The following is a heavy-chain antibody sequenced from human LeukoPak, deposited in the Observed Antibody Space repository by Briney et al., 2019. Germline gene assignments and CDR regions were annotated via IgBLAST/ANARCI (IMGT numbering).Heavy chain of an antibody. D-gene: IGHD4-17*01. Sequence: GGSLRLSCAASGFTFSSYEMNWVRQAPGKGLEWVSYISSSGSTIYYADSVKGRFTISRDNSKNTLYLQMNSLRAEDTAVYYCAKDVTVTTGDAFDIWGQGTMVTVSS. CDR1: GFTFSSYE. CDR3: AKDVTVTTGDAFDI. CDR2: ISSSGSTI. V-gene: IGHV3-48*03. J-gene: IGHJ3*02.